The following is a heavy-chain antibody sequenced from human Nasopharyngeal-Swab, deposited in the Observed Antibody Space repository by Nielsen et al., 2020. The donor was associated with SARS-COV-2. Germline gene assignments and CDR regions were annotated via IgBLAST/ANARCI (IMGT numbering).Heavy chain of an antibody. CDR2: IWYDGSNK. J-gene: IGHJ3*02. CDR3: AKSLKALVAAWKDAFDI. Sequence: GGSLRLSCAASGLTFSSYAMHWVRQAPGKGLEWVAAIWYDGSNKYYADSVKGRFTISRDNSKNTLYLQMTSLRAEDTAVYYCAKSLKALVAAWKDAFDIWGQGTMVTVSS. V-gene: IGHV3-33*06. CDR1: GLTFSSYA. D-gene: IGHD2-15*01.